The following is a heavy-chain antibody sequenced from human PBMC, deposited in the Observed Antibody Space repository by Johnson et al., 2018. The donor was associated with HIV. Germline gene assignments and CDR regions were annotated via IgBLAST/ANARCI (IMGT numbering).Heavy chain of an antibody. CDR3: AKDRTGFDAFDI. D-gene: IGHD1-1*01. Sequence: QVHMVESGGGVVQPGRSLRLSCVASGFTFSNYAMHWVRQAPGKGLEWVAVISYDGSNKYYADSVKGRFTISRDNSKNTLYLQMNSLRAEDTAVYYCAKDRTGFDAFDIWGQGTMVTVSS. V-gene: IGHV3-30-3*01. CDR2: ISYDGSNK. J-gene: IGHJ3*02. CDR1: GFTFSNYA.